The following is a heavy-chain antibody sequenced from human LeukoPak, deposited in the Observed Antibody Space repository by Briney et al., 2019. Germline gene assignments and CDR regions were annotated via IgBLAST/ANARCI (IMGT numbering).Heavy chain of an antibody. CDR1: VGSVSSGSYY. CDR2: IYYSGST. Sequence: SETLSLTCTVSVGSVSSGSYYWSWIRQPPGKGLEWNGYIYYSGSTNYKPSLKSRVTISVDTSKNQFSLKLSSVTAADTAVYYCASAPYYDILTGYYIRYGMDVWGKGTTVTVSS. CDR3: ASAPYYDILTGYYIRYGMDV. J-gene: IGHJ6*04. V-gene: IGHV4-61*01. D-gene: IGHD3-9*01.